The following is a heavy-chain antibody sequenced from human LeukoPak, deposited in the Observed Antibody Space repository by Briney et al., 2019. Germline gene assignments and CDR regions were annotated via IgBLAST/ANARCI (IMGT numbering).Heavy chain of an antibody. D-gene: IGHD3-22*01. Sequence: SETLSLTCAVYGGSFSGYYWNWLRQPPGKGLEWIGEIHHSETANYNPSLKSRVTISIDTSKNQFSLNLRSVTAADTAVYYCARGPFCTDDSCYENWFDSWGQGSQVTVSS. CDR1: GGSFSGYY. CDR3: ARGPFCTDDSCYENWFDS. J-gene: IGHJ5*01. CDR2: IHHSETA. V-gene: IGHV4-34*01.